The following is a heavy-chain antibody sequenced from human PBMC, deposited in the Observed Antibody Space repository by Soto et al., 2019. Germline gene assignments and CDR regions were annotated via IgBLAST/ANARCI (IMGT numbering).Heavy chain of an antibody. V-gene: IGHV1-69*01. Sequence: QVQLVQSGAEVKKPGSSGKVSCKASGGTFSSYAITWVRQAPGQGLEWMGGSIPIFGTANYAQKFQGRVTITADESTSTAYMELSSLRSEDTAVYYCARARSYGSGSYYYSYYYYGMDVWGQGTTVTVSS. D-gene: IGHD3-10*01. CDR2: SIPIFGTA. J-gene: IGHJ6*02. CDR1: GGTFSSYA. CDR3: ARARSYGSGSYYYSYYYYGMDV.